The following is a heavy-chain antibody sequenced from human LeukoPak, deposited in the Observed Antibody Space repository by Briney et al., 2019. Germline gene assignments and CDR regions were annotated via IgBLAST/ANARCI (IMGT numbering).Heavy chain of an antibody. Sequence: ASVKVSCKASGYTFSTYDLNWVRQATGQGLEWMGWMSPNSGDTGYAQKFQGRVTMTRNTSISTAYLGLSSLRSEDTAMYYCARGPPNWGPGFWGQGTLITVSS. CDR1: GYTFSTYD. CDR2: MSPNSGDT. CDR3: ARGPPNWGPGF. V-gene: IGHV1-8*01. J-gene: IGHJ4*02. D-gene: IGHD7-27*01.